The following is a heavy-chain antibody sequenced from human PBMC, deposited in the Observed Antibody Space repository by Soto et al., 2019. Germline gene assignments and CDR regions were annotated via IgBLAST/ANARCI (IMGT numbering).Heavy chain of an antibody. CDR1: GFTFSNAW. CDR2: IKSKTDGGTT. J-gene: IGHJ6*02. CDR3: TTDDPPRGYYYGMDV. V-gene: IGHV3-15*01. D-gene: IGHD3-10*01. Sequence: GGSLRLSCAASGFTFSNAWMSWVRQAPGKGLEWVGRIKSKTDGGTTDYAAPVKGRFTISRDDSKNTLYLQMNSLKTEDTAVYYCTTDDPPRGYYYGMDVWGQGTTVTVSS.